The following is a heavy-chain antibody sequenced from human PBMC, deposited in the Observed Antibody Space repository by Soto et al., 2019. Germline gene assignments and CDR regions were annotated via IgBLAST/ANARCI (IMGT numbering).Heavy chain of an antibody. V-gene: IGHV5-51*01. D-gene: IGHD2-15*01. CDR1: GSSFTSYW. J-gene: IGHJ6*02. Sequence: PGESLKISCKGTGSSFTSYWIVWVRKMPGKGLEWMGIIYPGDSDTRYSPSFQGQVTISADKSISTAYLQWSSLKALDTAMYYCARQREVVVVPYGMDVWGQGTTVTVSS. CDR3: ARQREVVVVPYGMDV. CDR2: IYPGDSDT.